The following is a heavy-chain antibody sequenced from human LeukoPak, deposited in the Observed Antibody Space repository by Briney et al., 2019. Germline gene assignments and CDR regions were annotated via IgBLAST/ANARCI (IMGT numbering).Heavy chain of an antibody. V-gene: IGHV3-48*01. CDR3: ARQNGAGYYYYFDS. CDR2: ISGTSSSI. Sequence: GGSLRLSCVASRFTFSTYSMNWVRQAPGKGLEWDSYISGTSSSIFYADSVKGRFTISRDNAKNSLYLQMNSLRAEDSAVYYCARQNGAGYYYYFDSWGQGTLVTVSS. D-gene: IGHD3-22*01. J-gene: IGHJ4*02. CDR1: RFTFSTYS.